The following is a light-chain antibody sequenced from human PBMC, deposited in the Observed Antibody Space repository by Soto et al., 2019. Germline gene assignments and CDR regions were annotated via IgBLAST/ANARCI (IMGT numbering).Light chain of an antibody. CDR3: QQYGSSLST. CDR2: ATS. J-gene: IGKJ1*01. V-gene: IGKV3-20*01. CDR1: QSISSRY. Sequence: EIVLTQSPGTLSLSPGDTAALSCRASQSISSRYLAWYQQKSGQAPRLLIYATSSRATDIPDRFIGYGSGTDFTLTISGLEPEDFAVYYCQQYGSSLSTFGQGTKVAIK.